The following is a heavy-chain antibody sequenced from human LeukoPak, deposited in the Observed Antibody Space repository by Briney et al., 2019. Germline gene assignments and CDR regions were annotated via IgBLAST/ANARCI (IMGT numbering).Heavy chain of an antibody. D-gene: IGHD3-3*01. Sequence: GGSLRLSCAASGFTVSSNYMSWVRQAPGKGLEWVSVIYSGGSTYYADSVKGRFTISRDNSKNTLYLQMNSLRAEDTAVYYCARDKSDYDFWSGHYYYYYMDVWGKGTTVTVSS. CDR2: IYSGGST. J-gene: IGHJ6*03. V-gene: IGHV3-53*01. CDR3: ARDKSDYDFWSGHYYYYYMDV. CDR1: GFTVSSNY.